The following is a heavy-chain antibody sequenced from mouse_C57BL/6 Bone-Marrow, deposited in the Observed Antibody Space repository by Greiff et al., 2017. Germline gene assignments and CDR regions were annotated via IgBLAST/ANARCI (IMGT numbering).Heavy chain of an antibody. V-gene: IGHV5-16*01. D-gene: IGHD2-4*01. CDR1: GFTFSDYY. CDR2: INYDGSST. CDR3: ARGGDYDGGGYYYAMDY. J-gene: IGHJ4*01. Sequence: EVQLVESEGGLVQPGSSMKLSCTASGFTFSDYYMAWVRQVPEKGLEWVANINYDGSSTYYLDSLKSRFIISRDNAKNILYLQMSSLKSEDTATYYCARGGDYDGGGYYYAMDYWGQGTSGTVSS.